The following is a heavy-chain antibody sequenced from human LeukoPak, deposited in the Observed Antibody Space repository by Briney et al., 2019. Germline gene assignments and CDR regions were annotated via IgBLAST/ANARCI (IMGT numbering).Heavy chain of an antibody. D-gene: IGHD3-22*01. CDR1: GFTFSSYE. Sequence: PGGSLRLSCAASGFTFSSYEMNWVRQAPGKGLEWVSYISSSGSTIYYADSVKGRFTISRDNAKNSLYLQMNSLRAEDTAVHYCARDGGGITMIVVVTPVPTYFDYWGQGTLVTVSS. CDR3: ARDGGGITMIVVVTPVPTYFDY. J-gene: IGHJ4*02. CDR2: ISSSGSTI. V-gene: IGHV3-48*03.